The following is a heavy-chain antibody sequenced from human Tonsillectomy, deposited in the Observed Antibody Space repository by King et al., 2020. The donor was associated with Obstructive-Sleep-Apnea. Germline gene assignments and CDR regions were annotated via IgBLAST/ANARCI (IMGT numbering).Heavy chain of an antibody. CDR1: GFTFSSYA. CDR2: ISGSGRST. CDR3: AKERDNWTDGPYYFDY. Sequence: VQLVESGGGLVQPGGSLRLSCVASGFTFSSYAMTWVRQAPGKGLEWVSVISGSGRSTYYADSVRGRFTISRDNSKNTLYLQMNSLRADDRAVYYCAKERDNWTDGPYYFDYWGQGPLVTVSS. D-gene: IGHD1-1*01. V-gene: IGHV3-23*04. J-gene: IGHJ4*02.